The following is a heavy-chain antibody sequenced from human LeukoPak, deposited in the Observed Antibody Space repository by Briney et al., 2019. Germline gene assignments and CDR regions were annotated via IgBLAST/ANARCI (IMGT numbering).Heavy chain of an antibody. CDR1: GGSISTYY. CDR2: IYYSGST. D-gene: IGHD3-10*01. V-gene: IGHV4-59*08. Sequence: PSETLSPTCTVSGGSISTYYWSWIRQPPAKGLEWIGYIYYSGSTNYNPSLKSRVTISVDTSKNQFSLELSSVTAADTAVYYCASRGRFGEYNWFDPWGQGTLVTVSS. CDR3: ASRGRFGEYNWFDP. J-gene: IGHJ5*02.